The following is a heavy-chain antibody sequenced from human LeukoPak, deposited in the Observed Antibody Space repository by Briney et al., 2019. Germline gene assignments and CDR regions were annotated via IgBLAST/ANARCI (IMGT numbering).Heavy chain of an antibody. V-gene: IGHV3-30*02. CDR3: AKDPYYYDSSGYLYYFDY. D-gene: IGHD3-22*01. Sequence: GGSLRLSCAASGFTFSSYGMHWVRQAPGKGLEWVAFIRYDGSNKYYADSVKGRFTISRDNSKNTLYLQMNSLRVEDTAVYYCAKDPYYYDSSGYLYYFDYWGQGTLVTVSS. CDR1: GFTFSSYG. J-gene: IGHJ4*02. CDR2: IRYDGSNK.